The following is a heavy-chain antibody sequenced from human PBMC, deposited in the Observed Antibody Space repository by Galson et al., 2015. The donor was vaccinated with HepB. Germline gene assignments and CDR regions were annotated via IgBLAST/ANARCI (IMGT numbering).Heavy chain of an antibody. CDR2: ISVYSGYT. V-gene: IGHV1-18*04. D-gene: IGHD3-10*01. CDR1: GYTFTSDG. Sequence: SVKASCKASGYTFTSDGITWVRQAPGQGLEWMGWISVYSGYTNYAQKFQGRVTLTTDTSTSTAYMEVTNLRFDDTAVYFCARVGGDSVVSNWFDPWGQGTLVTV. J-gene: IGHJ5*02. CDR3: ARVGGDSVVSNWFDP.